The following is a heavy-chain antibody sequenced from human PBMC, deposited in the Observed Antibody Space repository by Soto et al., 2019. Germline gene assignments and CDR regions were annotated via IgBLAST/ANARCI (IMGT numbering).Heavy chain of an antibody. V-gene: IGHV3-33*03. J-gene: IGHJ6*02. CDR2: IWHHGGNK. CDR3: VSAATQLESRPSYGKDV. D-gene: IGHD1-1*01. CDR1: GFTFGHYG. Sequence: QMQLEESGGGVVQPGRSLRLSCVASGFTFGHYGMHWVRQAPGKGLEWVAVIWHHGGNKYYADSVKGRFTISRDNARNTLYLQMDSLRGEDPGVYYCVSAATQLESRPSYGKDVWGRGTTVIVSS.